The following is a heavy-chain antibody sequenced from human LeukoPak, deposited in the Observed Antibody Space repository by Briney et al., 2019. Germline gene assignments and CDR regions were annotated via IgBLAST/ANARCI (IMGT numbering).Heavy chain of an antibody. D-gene: IGHD2-2*01. CDR3: AKGGCSTSCYSQLDY. CDR1: GFTFSSYA. CDR2: ISGSGGST. Sequence: PGGSLRLSCAASGFTFSSYAMSWVRQAPGKGLEWVSAISGSGGSTYYADSVKGRFTISRGNSKNTLYLQMNSLRAEDTAVYYCAKGGCSTSCYSQLDYWGQGTLVTVSS. V-gene: IGHV3-23*01. J-gene: IGHJ4*02.